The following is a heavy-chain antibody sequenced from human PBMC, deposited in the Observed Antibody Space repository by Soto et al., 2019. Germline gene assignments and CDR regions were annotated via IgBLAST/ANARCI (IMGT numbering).Heavy chain of an antibody. CDR1: GGSISSFCYS. Sequence: SETLSLTCAVSGGSISSFCYSWSWIRQPPGKGLEWIGYVYHSGSTYYNPSLKSRVTISVDRSKNQFSLKLSSVTAADTAVYYCARVPDYWGQGTLVTVSS. CDR2: VYHSGST. J-gene: IGHJ4*02. V-gene: IGHV4-30-2*01. CDR3: ARVPDY.